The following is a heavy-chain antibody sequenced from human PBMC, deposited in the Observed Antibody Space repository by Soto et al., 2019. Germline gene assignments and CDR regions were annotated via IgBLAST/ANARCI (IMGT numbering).Heavy chain of an antibody. J-gene: IGHJ4*02. CDR3: ARASHGWSGYYFDY. D-gene: IGHD3-3*01. V-gene: IGHV3-48*03. CDR1: GFTFSSYE. Sequence: LRLSCAASGFTFSSYEMNWVRQAPGKGLEWVSYISSSGSTIYYADSVKGRFTISRDNAKNSLYLQMNSLRAEDTAVYYCARASHGWSGYYFDYWGQGTLATVSS. CDR2: ISSSGSTI.